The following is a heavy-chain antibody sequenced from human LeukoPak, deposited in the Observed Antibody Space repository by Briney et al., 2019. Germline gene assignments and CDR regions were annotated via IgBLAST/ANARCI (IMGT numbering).Heavy chain of an antibody. CDR1: GGSFSGYY. CDR2: INHSGST. D-gene: IGHD6-6*01. CDR3: ARGKFRSSRGYYFDY. Sequence: SETLSLTCAVYGGSFSGYYWSWIRQPPGKGLEWIGEINHSGSTNYNPSLKSRVTISVDTSKNQFSLKLSSVTAADTAVYYCARGKFRSSRGYYFDYWGQGTLVTVSS. J-gene: IGHJ4*02. V-gene: IGHV4-34*01.